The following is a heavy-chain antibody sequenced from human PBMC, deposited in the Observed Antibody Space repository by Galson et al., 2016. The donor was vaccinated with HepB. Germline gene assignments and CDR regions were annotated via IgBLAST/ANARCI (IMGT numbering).Heavy chain of an antibody. CDR3: ARPTNDAYEYDSSGFSY. Sequence: QSGAEVKKPGESLKISCKGSGYSFTNYWIGWVRQMPGKGLEYMGMIFPDDFDTRYSPSFQGHVTISVDRSTKTAYLQWTSLRASDTATYFCARPTNDAYEYDSSGFSYWSQGTRVIVSS. J-gene: IGHJ4*02. CDR1: GYSFTNYW. V-gene: IGHV5-51*01. CDR2: IFPDDFDT. D-gene: IGHD3-22*01.